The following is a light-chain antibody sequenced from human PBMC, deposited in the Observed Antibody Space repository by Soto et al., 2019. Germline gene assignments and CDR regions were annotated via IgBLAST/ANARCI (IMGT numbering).Light chain of an antibody. Sequence: SMSASALSVTQEERATLSCGASQSVSSDLAWYQQRPGQAPRLLIYGVSSRATGIPDRFSGSGSGTDFTLTISRLEPEDFAVYHCQQYGSSPLITFGQGTRLEIK. J-gene: IGKJ5*01. CDR2: GVS. CDR3: QQYGSSPLIT. CDR1: QSVSSD. V-gene: IGKV3-20*01.